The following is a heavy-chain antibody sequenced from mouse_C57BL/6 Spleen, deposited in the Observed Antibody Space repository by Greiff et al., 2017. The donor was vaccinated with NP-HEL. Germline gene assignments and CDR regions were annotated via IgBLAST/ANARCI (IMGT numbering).Heavy chain of an antibody. J-gene: IGHJ1*03. CDR1: GYTFTSYW. CDR2: IYPSDSET. D-gene: IGHD1-1*01. CDR3: ARIYGSSYGGYFDV. V-gene: IGHV1-61*01. Sequence: VQLQQPGAELVRPGSSVKLSCKASGYTFTSYWMDWVKQRPGQGLEWIGNIYPSDSETHYNQKFKDKATLTVDKSSSTAYMQLSSLTSEDSAVYYCARIYGSSYGGYFDVWGTGTTVTVSS.